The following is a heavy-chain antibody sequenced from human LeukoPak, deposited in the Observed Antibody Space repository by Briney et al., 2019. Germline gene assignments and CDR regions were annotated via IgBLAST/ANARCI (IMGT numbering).Heavy chain of an antibody. V-gene: IGHV4-39*01. CDR1: GGSISSSSYY. CDR3: ARHRYYYDTNTYYFDY. D-gene: IGHD3-22*01. CDR2: IYYSGST. Sequence: SETLSLTCTVSGGSISSSSYYWAWIRQPPGKGLEWIGSIYYSGSTYYSPSPKSRVTISVDTSKNHFPLKLSSVTAADTAVYYCARHRYYYDTNTYYFDYWGQGTLVTVSS. J-gene: IGHJ4*02.